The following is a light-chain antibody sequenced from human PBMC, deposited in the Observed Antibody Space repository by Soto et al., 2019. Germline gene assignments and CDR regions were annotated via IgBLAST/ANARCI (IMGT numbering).Light chain of an antibody. Sequence: EIVLTQSPGTLSLPPGDRATLSCRASQSVSSSDLAWYQQKPGQAPRLLIYGASTRATGIPDRFSGSGSGTDFTLTISRLEPEDFAVYYCQQYGGSPLYTFGQGTKLEIK. CDR2: GAS. CDR3: QQYGGSPLYT. V-gene: IGKV3-20*01. J-gene: IGKJ2*01. CDR1: QSVSSSD.